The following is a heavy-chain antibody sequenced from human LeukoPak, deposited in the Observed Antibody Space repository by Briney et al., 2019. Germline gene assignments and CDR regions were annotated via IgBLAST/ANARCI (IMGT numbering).Heavy chain of an antibody. CDR2: ISYDGSNK. CDR1: GFTFSSYG. V-gene: IGHV3-30*18. J-gene: IGHJ6*02. D-gene: IGHD6-13*01. CDR3: AKDRYSSRRMVCMDV. Sequence: SGGSLRLSCAASGFTFSSYGMHWVRQAPGKGLEWVAVISYDGSNKYYADSVKGRFTISRDNSKNTLYLQMNSLRAEDTAVYYCAKDRYSSRRMVCMDVWGQGTTVTVSS.